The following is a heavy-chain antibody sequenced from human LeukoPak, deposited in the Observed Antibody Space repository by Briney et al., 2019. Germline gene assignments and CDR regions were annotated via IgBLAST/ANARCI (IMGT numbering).Heavy chain of an antibody. CDR2: IYYSGRT. Sequence: TLALTCTVSGCSISSGGYYGSWIRQHPGKGLEWIRYIYYSGRTYYNPSLKSRVTISVDTSKNQFSLKLSSVTAASAAVYYWSREGCSSTSCYGSSRRGYYYYMDVWGKGTTVTVSS. CDR1: GCSISSGGYY. V-gene: IGHV4-31*03. D-gene: IGHD2-2*01. CDR3: SREGCSSTSCYGSSRRGYYYYMDV. J-gene: IGHJ6*03.